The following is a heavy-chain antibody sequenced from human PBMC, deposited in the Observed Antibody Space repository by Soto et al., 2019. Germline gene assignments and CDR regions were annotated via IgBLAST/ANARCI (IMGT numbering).Heavy chain of an antibody. CDR1: GFTFSSYG. J-gene: IGHJ3*02. CDR3: ARPFGGWLQSAFDI. V-gene: IGHV3-30*03. D-gene: IGHD5-12*01. CDR2: ISYDGSNK. Sequence: QVQLVESGGGVVQPGRSLRLSCAASGFTFSSYGMHWVRQAPGKGLEWVAVISYDGSNKYYADSVKGRFTISRDNSKNTMYLQMNSLRAEDTAADYCARPFGGWLQSAFDIWGQGTMVTVSS.